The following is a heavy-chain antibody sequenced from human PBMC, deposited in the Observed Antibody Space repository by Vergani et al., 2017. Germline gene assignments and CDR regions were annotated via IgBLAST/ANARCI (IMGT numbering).Heavy chain of an antibody. Sequence: EVQLVESGGGLVKPGGSLRLSCAASGFTFSSYSMNWVRQATGKGLEWVSSISSSSSYIYYADSVKGRFTISRDNAKNSLYLQMNSLRAEDTAVYYCARGGERWGATVVTPNFGYWGQGTLVTVSS. D-gene: IGHD4-23*01. V-gene: IGHV3-21*01. CDR2: ISSSSSYI. J-gene: IGHJ4*02. CDR3: ARGGERWGATVVTPNFGY. CDR1: GFTFSSYS.